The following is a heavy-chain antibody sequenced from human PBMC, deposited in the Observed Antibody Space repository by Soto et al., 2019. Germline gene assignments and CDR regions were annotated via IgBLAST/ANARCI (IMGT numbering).Heavy chain of an antibody. CDR3: AKRRGAGGHFDY. V-gene: IGHV3-23*01. D-gene: IGHD2-15*01. CDR1: GCTFSSYA. J-gene: IGHJ4*02. CDR2: VSIGGST. Sequence: QAXGPLRRSCAASGCTFSSYAMGWVRQGPGKGLEWVAVVSIGGSTHYADSVRGLFTISRDNSKNTLSLQMNSLTAEDTAVYFCAKRRGAGGHFDYWGQGALVTVYS.